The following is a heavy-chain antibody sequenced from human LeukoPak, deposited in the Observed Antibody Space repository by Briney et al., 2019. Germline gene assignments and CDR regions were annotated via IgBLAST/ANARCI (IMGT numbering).Heavy chain of an antibody. J-gene: IGHJ4*02. CDR3: ASTYYKLYYFDY. CDR2: IIPIFGTA. D-gene: IGHD3-10*01. Sequence: SVKVSCKASGGTFSSYAISWVRQAPGQGLEWMRRIIPIFGTANYAQKFQGRVTITTDESTSTAYMELSSLRSEDTAVYYCASTYYKLYYFDYWGQGTLVTVSS. CDR1: GGTFSSYA. V-gene: IGHV1-69*05.